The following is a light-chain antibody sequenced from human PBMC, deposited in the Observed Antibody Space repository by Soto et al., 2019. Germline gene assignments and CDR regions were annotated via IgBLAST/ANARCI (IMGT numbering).Light chain of an antibody. J-gene: IGLJ1*01. V-gene: IGLV2-14*01. CDR3: SSYTSRNTLV. CDR2: EVS. Sequence: QSALAQPASVSGSPGQSITISCTGTSSGVGGYNYVSWYQEHPGKAPKLMIYEVSNRPSGVSNRFSGSKSGNTASLTISGLQAEDEADYYCSSYTSRNTLVFGTGTKVTVL. CDR1: SSGVGGYNY.